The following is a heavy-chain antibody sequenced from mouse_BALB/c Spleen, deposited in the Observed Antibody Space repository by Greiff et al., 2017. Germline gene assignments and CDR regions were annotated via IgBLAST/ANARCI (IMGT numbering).Heavy chain of an antibody. CDR2: INSNGGST. Sequence: EVQGVESGGGLVQPGGSLKLSCAASGFTFSSYGMSWVRQTPDKRLELVATINSNGGSTYYPDSVKGRFTISRDNAKNTLYLQMSSLKSEDTAMYYCARFYGNLYYFDYWGQGTTLTVSS. CDR1: GFTFSSYG. V-gene: IGHV5-6-3*01. J-gene: IGHJ2*01. CDR3: ARFYGNLYYFDY. D-gene: IGHD2-1*01.